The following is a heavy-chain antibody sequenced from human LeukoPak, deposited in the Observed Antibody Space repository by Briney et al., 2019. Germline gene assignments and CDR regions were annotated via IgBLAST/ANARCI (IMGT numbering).Heavy chain of an antibody. CDR2: GYCNGRS. Sequence: LRLSCAASGFTFSSYAISWVRQAPGKGLEWVGYGYCNGRSYYNPSLRSRLTMTVDTSSNQFSLELSSVTAADTAVYYCARAGSSGPYCTIGSCYGMDVWGQGTTVTVSS. CDR1: GFTFSSYA. CDR3: ARAGSSGPYCTIGSCYGMDV. D-gene: IGHD2-8*01. J-gene: IGHJ6*02. V-gene: IGHV4-30-4*08.